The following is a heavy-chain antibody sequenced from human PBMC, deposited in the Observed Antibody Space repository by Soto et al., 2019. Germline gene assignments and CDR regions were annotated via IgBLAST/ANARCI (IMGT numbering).Heavy chain of an antibody. J-gene: IGHJ4*02. V-gene: IGHV1-69*01. CDR2: ISPMFGKA. CDR3: AREVEVHTPVFGF. Sequence: QVQLVQSGAEVKRPGSSVKVSCKASGGTFNNYAINWVRQAPGQGLEWMGDISPMFGKANYAQKFQGRVKIIADDSTATAHLELSSLRSEDTALYFCAREVEVHTPVFGFWGQGSLVTVSS. CDR1: GGTFNNYA. D-gene: IGHD2-2*01.